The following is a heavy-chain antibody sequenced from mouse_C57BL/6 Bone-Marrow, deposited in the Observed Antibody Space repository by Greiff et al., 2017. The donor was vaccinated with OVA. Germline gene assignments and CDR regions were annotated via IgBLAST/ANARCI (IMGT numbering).Heavy chain of an antibody. CDR1: GFSLTSYG. CDR2: IWSGGST. J-gene: IGHJ1*03. V-gene: IGHV2-2*01. CDR3: AREVYYYGSSWYFDV. Sequence: QVQLQQSGPGLVQPSQSLSITCTVSGFSLTSYGVHWVRQSPGKGLEWLGVIWSGGSTDYNAAFISRLSISKDNSKSQVFFKMNSLQADDTAIYYCAREVYYYGSSWYFDVWGTGTTVTVSS. D-gene: IGHD1-1*01.